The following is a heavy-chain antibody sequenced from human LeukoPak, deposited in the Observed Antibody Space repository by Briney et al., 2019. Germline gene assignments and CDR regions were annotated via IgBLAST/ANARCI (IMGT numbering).Heavy chain of an antibody. CDR3: ARERRGWANGMDV. J-gene: IGHJ6*02. D-gene: IGHD1-26*01. V-gene: IGHV3-53*04. CDR1: GFTVSSNY. Sequence: GGSLRLSCAASGFTVSSNYMSWVRQAPGKGLEGVSVIYSGGSTYYADSVKGRFTISRHNSKNTLSIQMNSLRAEDTAVYYCARERRGWANGMDVWGQGTTVTVSS. CDR2: IYSGGST.